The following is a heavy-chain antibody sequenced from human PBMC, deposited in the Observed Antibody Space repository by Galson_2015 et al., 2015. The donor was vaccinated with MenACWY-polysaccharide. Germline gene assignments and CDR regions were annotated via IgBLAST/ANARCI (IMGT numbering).Heavy chain of an antibody. D-gene: IGHD1-26*01. CDR1: GGSVTSGGYF. CDR3: AREPIYGGSFGWFDP. J-gene: IGHJ5*02. V-gene: IGHV4-61*08. CDR2: MSHSGSG. Sequence: TLSLTCTVSGGSVTSGGYFWSWLRQSPGKGLEWIGYMSHSGSGNHNPSLKSRVTISIDTSKNQFSLRLTSVTSADTAMYYCAREPIYGGSFGWFDPWGQGTLVTVSS.